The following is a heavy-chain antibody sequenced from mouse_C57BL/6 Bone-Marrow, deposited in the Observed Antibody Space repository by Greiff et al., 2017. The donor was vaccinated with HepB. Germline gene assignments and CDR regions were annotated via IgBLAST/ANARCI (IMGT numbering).Heavy chain of an antibody. D-gene: IGHD1-1*01. J-gene: IGHJ3*01. Sequence: QVQLQPGAELVKPGASVKMSFKASGYTFTSYWITWVKQRPGQGLEWIGDIYPGSGSTNYNEKFKSKATLTVDTSSSTAYMQLSSLTSEDSAVYYCASLYYYGSSPLAYWGQGTLVTVSA. V-gene: IGHV1-55*01. CDR1: GYTFTSYW. CDR2: IYPGSGST. CDR3: ASLYYYGSSPLAY.